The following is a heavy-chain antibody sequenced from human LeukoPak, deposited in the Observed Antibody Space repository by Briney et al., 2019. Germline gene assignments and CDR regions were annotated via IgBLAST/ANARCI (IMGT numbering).Heavy chain of an antibody. CDR3: AKGRVSDY. CDR2: ISSSGGST. D-gene: IGHD4-11*01. V-gene: IGHV3-23*01. CDR1: GITLSNYG. J-gene: IGHJ4*02. Sequence: GGSLRLSCAVSGITLSNYGMSWVRQAPGKGLEWVSAISSSGGSTYYADSVKGRFTISRDNSNNTLYLEMSSLRVEDTAVYYCAKGRVSDYWGQGTLVTVSS.